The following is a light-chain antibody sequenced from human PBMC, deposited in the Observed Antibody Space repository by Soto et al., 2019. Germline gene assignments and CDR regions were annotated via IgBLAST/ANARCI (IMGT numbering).Light chain of an antibody. CDR3: ISYTSSSTFYV. CDR1: SSDVGGYNY. V-gene: IGLV2-14*01. Sequence: QSALTQPASVSGSPGQSITISCTGTSSDVGGYNYVSWYQQHPCKAPKLMIYDVSNRPSGVSNRFSGSKSGNTASLTISGLQAEDEADYYCISYTSSSTFYVFGTGTKLTVL. J-gene: IGLJ1*01. CDR2: DVS.